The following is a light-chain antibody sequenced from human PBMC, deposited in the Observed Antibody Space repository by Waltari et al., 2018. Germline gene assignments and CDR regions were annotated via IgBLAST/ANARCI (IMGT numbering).Light chain of an antibody. CDR1: QSVTSSY. V-gene: IGKV3D-20*02. J-gene: IGKJ5*01. CDR3: QQRSNWPSVT. CDR2: GTS. Sequence: EIVLTQSPGTLSLSPGERAILSCRASQSVTSSYLAWYQQKPGQAPRLLIYGTSSRATGIPDRFSGSGSGTDFTLTISRLEPEDFAVYYCQQRSNWPSVTFGQGTRLEIK.